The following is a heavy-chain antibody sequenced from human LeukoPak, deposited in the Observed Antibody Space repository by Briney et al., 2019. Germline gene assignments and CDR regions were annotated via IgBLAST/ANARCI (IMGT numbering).Heavy chain of an antibody. D-gene: IGHD1-14*01. CDR1: GFTFSSYS. V-gene: IGHV3-48*04. J-gene: IGHJ4*02. Sequence: KPGGSLRLSCAASGFTFSSYSMNWVRQAPGKGLEWVSYISSGSSTIYYADSVKGRFTISRDNAKNSLYLQMNSLRVEDTAVYYCARENHGSFDYWGQGTLVTVSS. CDR2: ISSGSSTI. CDR3: ARENHGSFDY.